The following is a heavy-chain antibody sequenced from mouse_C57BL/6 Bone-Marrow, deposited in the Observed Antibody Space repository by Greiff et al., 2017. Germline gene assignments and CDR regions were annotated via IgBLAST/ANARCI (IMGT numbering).Heavy chain of an antibody. CDR2: ISDGGSYT. CDR1: GFTFSSYA. V-gene: IGHV5-4*01. CDR3: ARDYGPHYYAMDY. J-gene: IGHJ4*01. D-gene: IGHD1-1*02. Sequence: EVKLVESGGGLVKPGGSLKLSCAASGFTFSSYAMSWVRQTPEKRLEWVATISDGGSYTYYPDNVKGRFTISRDNAKNNLYLQMSHLKSEDTAMYYCARDYGPHYYAMDYWGQGTSVTVAS.